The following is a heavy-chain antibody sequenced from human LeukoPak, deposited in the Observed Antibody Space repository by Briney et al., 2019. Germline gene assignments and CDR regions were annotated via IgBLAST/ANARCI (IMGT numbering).Heavy chain of an antibody. D-gene: IGHD3-22*01. CDR3: ASEQLTTYYYDSSGPPGRNY. V-gene: IGHV1-46*01. Sequence: ASVKVSCKASGYTFTSYYMHWVRQAPGQGLEWMGIINPSGGSTSYAQKFQGRVTMTRDTSTSTVYMELSSLRSEDTAVYYCASEQLTTYYYDSSGPPGRNYWGQGTLVTVSS. J-gene: IGHJ4*02. CDR1: GYTFTSYY. CDR2: INPSGGST.